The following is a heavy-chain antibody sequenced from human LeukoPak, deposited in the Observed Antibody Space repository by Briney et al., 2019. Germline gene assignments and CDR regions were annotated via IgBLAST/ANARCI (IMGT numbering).Heavy chain of an antibody. CDR2: ISSSSSYI. J-gene: IGHJ4*02. CDR3: ARTMAVGYCSGGSCLIYYFDY. D-gene: IGHD2-15*01. V-gene: IGHV3-21*01. Sequence: GGSLRLSCAASGFTFSSYSMNWVRQAPGKGLEWVSSISSSSSYIYYADSVKGRFTISRDNAKNSLYLQMNSLRAEDTAVYYCARTMAVGYCSGGSCLIYYFDYWGQGTLVTVSS. CDR1: GFTFSSYS.